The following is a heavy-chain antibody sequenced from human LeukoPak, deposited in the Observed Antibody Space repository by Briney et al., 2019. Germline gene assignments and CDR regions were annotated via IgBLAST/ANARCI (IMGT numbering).Heavy chain of an antibody. D-gene: IGHD5-12*01. V-gene: IGHV4-39*01. CDR1: TDSLSSSGHH. J-gene: IGHJ4*02. CDR3: VRHDGRGGATMGALDS. CDR2: LYSGRTT. Sequence: ETLSLTCTVSTDSLSSSGHHWGWVRQSPGTGLEWIGSLYSGRTTYYNPSLNSRATISVVTSKNQFSLQLNSLTAADTAVYYCVRHDGRGGATMGALDSWGQGSLVTVSS.